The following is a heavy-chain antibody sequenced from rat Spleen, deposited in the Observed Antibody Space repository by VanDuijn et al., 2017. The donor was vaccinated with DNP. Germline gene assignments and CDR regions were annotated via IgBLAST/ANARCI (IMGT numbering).Heavy chain of an antibody. Sequence: QVQLKESGPGLVKPSETLSLTCTVSGFSLTSYHVSWVRQPPGKGLEWMGVIWGDGSTAYNSALKSRLSISRDTSKSQVFLKMSSLKTEDTATYYCARDTTGIPFDYWGQGVMVTVSS. V-gene: IGHV2-32*01. CDR1: GFSLTSYH. CDR2: IWGDGST. J-gene: IGHJ2*01. CDR3: ARDTTGIPFDY. D-gene: IGHD1-9*01.